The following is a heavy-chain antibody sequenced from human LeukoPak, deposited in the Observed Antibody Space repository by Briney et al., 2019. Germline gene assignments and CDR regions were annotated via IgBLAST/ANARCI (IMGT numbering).Heavy chain of an antibody. CDR1: GFTFSSYS. J-gene: IGHJ3*02. CDR3: ARALTWFDAFDI. CDR2: ISSSSSYI. V-gene: IGHV3-21*01. D-gene: IGHD2-21*02. Sequence: PGGSLRLSCAASGFTFSSYSMNWVRQAPGKGLEWVSSISSSSSYIYYADSVKGRFTISRDNAKNSLYLQMNSLRAEDTAVYYCARALTWFDAFDIWGQGTMVTVSS.